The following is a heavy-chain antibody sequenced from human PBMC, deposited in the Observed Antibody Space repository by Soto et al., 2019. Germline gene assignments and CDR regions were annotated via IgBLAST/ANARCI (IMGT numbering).Heavy chain of an antibody. D-gene: IGHD3-22*01. J-gene: IGHJ4*02. CDR1: GFTFSSYA. V-gene: IGHV3-23*01. Sequence: EVQLLESGGGLVQPGGSLRLSCAASGFTFSSYAMSWVRQAPGKGLEWVSAISGSGGSTYYADSVKGRFTISRDNSKNTLYLQMNSLRAEHTAVYYCAKQWGSSGYSFDYWGQGTLVTVSS. CDR3: AKQWGSSGYSFDY. CDR2: ISGSGGST.